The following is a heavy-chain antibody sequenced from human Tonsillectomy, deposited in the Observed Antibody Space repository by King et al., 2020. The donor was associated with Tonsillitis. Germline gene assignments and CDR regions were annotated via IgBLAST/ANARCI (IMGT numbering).Heavy chain of an antibody. CDR1: GFTFSDYD. Sequence: VQLVESGGGLVQPGGSLRLSCVASGFTFSDYDMHWVRQAAGKGLEWVSGIGTAGDPYSPGSVKGRFTISREDAKNSLYLQMNSLRAGDTAVYYCARASFHGGSYPMGLEDWGQGTLVSVSS. CDR2: IGTAGDP. J-gene: IGHJ4*02. CDR3: ARASFHGGSYPMGLED. V-gene: IGHV3-13*05. D-gene: IGHD2-15*01.